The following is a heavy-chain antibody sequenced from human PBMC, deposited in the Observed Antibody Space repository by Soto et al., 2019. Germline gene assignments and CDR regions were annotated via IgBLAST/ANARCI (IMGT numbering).Heavy chain of an antibody. CDR3: ARNGDSSDYRGWFDS. CDR2: IYSGGTT. V-gene: IGHV3-66*01. Sequence: EVQLVESGGGLVQPGGSLRLSCAASGFTDSSNYMSWVRLAPGKGLEWVSVIYSGGTTYYADSVKGRFTISRDNSKNTLYLQMNSLRAEDTAVYYCARNGDSSDYRGWFDSWGQGTLVTVSS. J-gene: IGHJ5*01. CDR1: GFTDSSNY. D-gene: IGHD3-22*01.